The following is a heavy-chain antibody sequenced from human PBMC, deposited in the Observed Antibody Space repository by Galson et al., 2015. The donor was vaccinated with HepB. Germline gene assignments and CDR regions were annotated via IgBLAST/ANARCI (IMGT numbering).Heavy chain of an antibody. V-gene: IGHV3-73*01. CDR3: TRTGVYSSSWSYYYYYGMDV. J-gene: IGHJ6*02. CDR2: IRSKANSYAT. D-gene: IGHD6-13*01. Sequence: SLRLSCAASGFTFSGSAMHWVRQASGKGLEWVGRIRSKANSYATAYAASVKGRFTISRDDSKNTAYLQMNSLKTEDTAVYYCTRTGVYSSSWSYYYYYGMDVWGQGTTVTVSS. CDR1: GFTFSGSA.